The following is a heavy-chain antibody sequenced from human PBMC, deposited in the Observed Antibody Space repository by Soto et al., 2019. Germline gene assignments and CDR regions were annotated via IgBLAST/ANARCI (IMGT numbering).Heavy chain of an antibody. CDR2: ISDGSHE. CDR3: LVAAWGTYNGLDV. D-gene: IGHD7-27*01. Sequence: QVHLVDSGGGVVQPGRSLRLSCAASGFSFSSYPMHWVRQAPGKGLEWLAVISDGSHEYYADSVKGRFTISRDNSKNTLSLQMNSLRAEDTAEYFCLVAAWGTYNGLDVWGQGTTVTVSS. V-gene: IGHV3-30*04. CDR1: GFSFSSYP. J-gene: IGHJ6*02.